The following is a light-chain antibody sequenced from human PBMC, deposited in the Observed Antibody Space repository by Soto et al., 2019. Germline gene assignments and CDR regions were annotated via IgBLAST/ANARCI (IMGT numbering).Light chain of an antibody. J-gene: IGKJ4*01. CDR1: QSISSY. CDR3: QQSYSTPRT. V-gene: IGKV1-39*01. CDR2: AAS. Sequence: DIQMTQSPSSLSASVRDRVTITCRASQSISSYLNWYQQKPGIPPKLLIYAASSLQSWVPSRFSGSGSGTDFTLTISSLQPEDFATYYCQQSYSTPRTFGGGTKVEIK.